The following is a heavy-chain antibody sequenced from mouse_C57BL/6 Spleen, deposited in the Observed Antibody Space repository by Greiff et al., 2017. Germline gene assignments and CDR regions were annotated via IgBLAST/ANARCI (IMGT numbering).Heavy chain of an antibody. CDR1: GFTFSDYG. Sequence: EVTLMESGGGLVQPGGSLKLSCAASGFTFSDYGMAWFRQAPRKGPEWVAFISNLAYSIYYADTGTGRFTISRENAKNTLYLEMSSLRSEDTAMYYCARHGDAMDYWGQGTSVTVSS. CDR3: ARHGDAMDY. J-gene: IGHJ4*01. CDR2: ISNLAYSI. V-gene: IGHV5-15*01.